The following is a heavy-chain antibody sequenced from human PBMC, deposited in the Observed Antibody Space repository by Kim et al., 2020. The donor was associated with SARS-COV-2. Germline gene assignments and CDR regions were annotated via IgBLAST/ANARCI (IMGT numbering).Heavy chain of an antibody. CDR1: GFTFSSYA. V-gene: IGHV3-23*01. D-gene: IGHD3-22*01. Sequence: GGSLRLSCAASGFTFSSYAMTWVRQAPGKGLEWVSGISGSGGYTYYADSVKGRFTISRDNSNNTLSLQMNSLSAEDTTAYYCAKGSPPYSSGYYYHLEDWGQGIPVTVSS. J-gene: IGHJ4*02. CDR2: ISGSGGYT. CDR3: AKGSPPYSSGYYYHLED.